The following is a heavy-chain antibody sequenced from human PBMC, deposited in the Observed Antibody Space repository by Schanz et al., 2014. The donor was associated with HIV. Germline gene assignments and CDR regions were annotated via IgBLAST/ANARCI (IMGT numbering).Heavy chain of an antibody. V-gene: IGHV1-69*01. D-gene: IGHD2-21*02. Sequence: QVQLVQSGAEVKKPGSSVKVSCRASGGTFSIYAINWVRQAPGQGLEWMGGIIPIFGAVNYAQKFQGRIILTEDSSTDTAFIELSSMRSEDTAVYYCATAGDRYFDFWGQGVLVTVSS. CDR1: GGTFSIYA. CDR2: IIPIFGAV. CDR3: ATAGDRYFDF. J-gene: IGHJ4*02.